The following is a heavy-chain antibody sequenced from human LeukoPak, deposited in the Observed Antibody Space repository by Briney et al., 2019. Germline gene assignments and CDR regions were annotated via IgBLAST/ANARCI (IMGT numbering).Heavy chain of an antibody. CDR2: IYYSGST. CDR1: GGSISSGDYY. D-gene: IGHD2-2*01. Sequence: PSETLSLTCTVSGGSISSGDYYWSWIRQPPGKGLEWIGYIYYSGSTYYNPSLKSRVTISVDTSKNQFSLKLSSVTAADTAVYYCARHGKVVPAATNWFDPWGQGTLVTVSS. CDR3: ARHGKVVPAATNWFDP. V-gene: IGHV4-30-4*01. J-gene: IGHJ5*02.